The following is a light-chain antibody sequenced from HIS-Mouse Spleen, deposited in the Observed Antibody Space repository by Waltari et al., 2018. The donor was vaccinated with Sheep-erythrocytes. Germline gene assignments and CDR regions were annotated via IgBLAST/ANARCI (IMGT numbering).Light chain of an antibody. CDR3: CSYAGSYNYV. J-gene: IGLJ1*01. Sequence: QSALTQPRSVSGSPGQSVTISCTGTSSAVGGHTYVSWYQQHPGKAPKLMIYDVSKRPSGVPDRFSGSKSGNTASLTISGLQAEDEADYYCCSYAGSYNYVFGTGTKVTVL. V-gene: IGLV2-11*01. CDR1: SSAVGGHTY. CDR2: DVS.